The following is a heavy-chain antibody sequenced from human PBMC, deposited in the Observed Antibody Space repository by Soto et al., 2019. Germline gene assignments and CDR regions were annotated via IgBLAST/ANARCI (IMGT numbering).Heavy chain of an antibody. CDR1: GFTFSSYA. J-gene: IGHJ5*02. V-gene: IGHV3-23*01. D-gene: IGHD6-13*01. CDR2: ISGSGGST. CDR3: AIGQNSSSRYNWFDL. Sequence: PGWSLRLSCAASGFTFSSYAMSWVRQAPGKGLEWVSAISGSGGSTYYADSVKGRFTISRDNSKNTLYLQMNSLRAEDTAVYYCAIGQNSSSRYNWFDLWGQATLVTVAS.